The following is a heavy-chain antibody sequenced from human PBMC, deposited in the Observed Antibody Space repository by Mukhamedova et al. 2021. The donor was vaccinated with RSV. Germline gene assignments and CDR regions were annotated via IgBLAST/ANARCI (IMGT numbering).Heavy chain of an antibody. Sequence: NWVRQATGQGLEWMGWMNPNSGNTGYAQKFQGRVTMTRNTSISTAYMELSSLRSEDTAVYYCATYVVRGVYDAVDIWGQGTMVTV. CDR2: MNPNSGNT. V-gene: IGHV1-8*01. D-gene: IGHD3-10*01. CDR3: ATYVVRGVYDAVDI. J-gene: IGHJ3*02.